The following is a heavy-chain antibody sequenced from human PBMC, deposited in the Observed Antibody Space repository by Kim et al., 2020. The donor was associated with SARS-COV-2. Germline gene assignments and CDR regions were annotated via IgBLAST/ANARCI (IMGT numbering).Heavy chain of an antibody. D-gene: IGHD3-3*01. CDR1: GFTFSNAW. V-gene: IGHV3-15*01. CDR2: IKSKTDGGTT. J-gene: IGHJ3*02. CDR3: TTGTSYYDFWSGPIGDAFDI. Sequence: GGSLRLSCAASGFTFSNAWMSWVRQAPGKGLEWVGRIKSKTDGGTTDYAAPVKGRFTISRDDSKNTLYLQMNSLKTEDTAVYYCTTGTSYYDFWSGPIGDAFDIWGQGTMVTVSS.